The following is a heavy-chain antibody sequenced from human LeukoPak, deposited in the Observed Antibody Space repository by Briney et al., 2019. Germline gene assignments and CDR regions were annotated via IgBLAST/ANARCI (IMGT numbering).Heavy chain of an antibody. V-gene: IGHV3-7*01. CDR1: GFSFSRSW. CDR3: VREFDC. Sequence: GGSLRLSCAASGFSFSRSWMSWVRQAPGKGLEWVANIKEDGSEKQYVDSVKGRFTISRDNAKNSLYLQMNSLRAEDTAVYFCVREFDCWGQGALVSVSS. J-gene: IGHJ4*02. CDR2: IKEDGSEK.